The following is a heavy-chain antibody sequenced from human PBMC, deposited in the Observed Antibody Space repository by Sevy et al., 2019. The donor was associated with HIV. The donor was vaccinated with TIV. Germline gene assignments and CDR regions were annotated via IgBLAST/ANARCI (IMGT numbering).Heavy chain of an antibody. Sequence: GGSLRLSCEASGFTFSNAWMNWVRQAPGKGLEWVGRIKSKTDRGTTDYSAPVQSRFTISSDDSKDTLYLQMNSLRTEETAVYYCATRRHYYDSRASYYVEAFDVWGQGTMVTVSS. CDR3: ATRRHYYDSRASYYVEAFDV. V-gene: IGHV3-15*07. CDR2: IKSKTDRGTT. D-gene: IGHD3-22*01. J-gene: IGHJ3*01. CDR1: GFTFSNAW.